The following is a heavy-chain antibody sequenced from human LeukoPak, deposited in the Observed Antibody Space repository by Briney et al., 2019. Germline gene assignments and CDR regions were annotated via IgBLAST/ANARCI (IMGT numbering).Heavy chain of an antibody. V-gene: IGHV4-59*01. Sequence: SDTLSLTGTVSGGSISSDYWSWIRQPPGKGLEWSGDIYYSGSTNYNPSLKSRVTISVDTCKNQFSLKLSSVPAADTAVYYCARAGVATITVDYWGQGTLVTVSS. CDR3: ARAGVATITVDY. J-gene: IGHJ4*02. CDR1: GGSISSDY. D-gene: IGHD5-12*01. CDR2: IYYSGST.